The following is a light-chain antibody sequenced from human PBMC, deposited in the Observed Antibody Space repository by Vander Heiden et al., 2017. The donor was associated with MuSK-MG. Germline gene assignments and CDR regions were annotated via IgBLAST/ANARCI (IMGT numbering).Light chain of an antibody. Sequence: DIQMTQSPSSLSASVGDRVTITCRASQSISSYLNWYQQKPGKAPKLLIYAASSLQSGVPSRFSGSGSGTDFTLTISSLQPEDFASYYCQQNDSTPLYTFGQGTKLEIK. CDR3: QQNDSTPLYT. CDR1: QSISSY. CDR2: AAS. V-gene: IGKV1-39*01. J-gene: IGKJ2*01.